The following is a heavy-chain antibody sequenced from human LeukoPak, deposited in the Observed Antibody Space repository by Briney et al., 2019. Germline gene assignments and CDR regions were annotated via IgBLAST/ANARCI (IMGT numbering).Heavy chain of an antibody. V-gene: IGHV3-53*01. CDR3: ARGDGYNFFDY. CDR1: GFSVTNNY. D-gene: IGHD5-24*01. CDR2: FYVSGAT. J-gene: IGHJ4*02. Sequence: PGGSLRLSCAVSGFSVTNNYMSWVRQAPGKGLEWVSVFYVSGATYYSDSVKGRFTISRDNSENTLYLQMKSLRAEDTAVYYCARGDGYNFFDYWGQGTLVPVSS.